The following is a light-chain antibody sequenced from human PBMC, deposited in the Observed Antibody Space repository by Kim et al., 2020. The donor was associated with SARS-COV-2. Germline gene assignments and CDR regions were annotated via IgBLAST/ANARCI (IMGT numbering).Light chain of an antibody. CDR1: SSNIGSTT. Sequence: TLSCSGSSSNIGSTTVTWYRQLPRTAPKLVIHSNNRRSSGVSDRFSGSKSGNSASLAISGLQSDDEADYYCATTDDSLNGVVFGGGTQLTVL. CDR2: SNN. CDR3: ATTDDSLNGVV. J-gene: IGLJ3*02. V-gene: IGLV1-44*01.